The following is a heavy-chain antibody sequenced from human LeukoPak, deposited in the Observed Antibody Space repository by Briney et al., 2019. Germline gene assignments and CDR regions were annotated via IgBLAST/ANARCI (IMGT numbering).Heavy chain of an antibody. CDR2: ISTYNGNT. J-gene: IGHJ6*03. D-gene: IGHD3-10*01. V-gene: IGHV1-18*01. Sequence: ASVKVSCKASGYTFTTYGISWVRQAPGQGLEWMGWISTYNGNTNYAQKLQGRVTMTTDTSTSTAYMELRSLRSDDTAVYYCARDLHRVVVRGVPHYYYYMDVWGKGTTVTISS. CDR3: ARDLHRVVVRGVPHYYYYMDV. CDR1: GYTFTTYG.